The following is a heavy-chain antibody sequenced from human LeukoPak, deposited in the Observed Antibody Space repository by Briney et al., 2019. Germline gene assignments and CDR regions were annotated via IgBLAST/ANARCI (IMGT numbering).Heavy chain of an antibody. Sequence: GGSLRLSRAASGFTFSTYVMHWVRQAPAKGLQWVAVILYDGSSKYYADSVKGRFIISRDNSKNTLYLQMNGLTAEDTAVYYCARVVAGSVYNSGMDVWGQGTTVTVSS. CDR3: ARVVAGSVYNSGMDV. CDR2: ILYDGSSK. J-gene: IGHJ6*02. CDR1: GFTFSTYV. V-gene: IGHV3-30*01. D-gene: IGHD6-19*01.